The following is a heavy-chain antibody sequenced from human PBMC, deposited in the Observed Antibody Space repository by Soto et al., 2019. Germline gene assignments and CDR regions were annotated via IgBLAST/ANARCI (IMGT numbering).Heavy chain of an antibody. Sequence: PSETLSLPCTLSGGSVSTDYWTWVREARGKGLEWLGYTSYTGSTNYNPSLKSRLTILLNTSKKHFSLKLSSVTAADTAVYYCARGTRATQYYNYFYGLDVWGQGTTVTVSS. V-gene: IGHV4-59*02. J-gene: IGHJ6*02. CDR2: TSYTGST. CDR3: ARGTRATQYYNYFYGLDV. CDR1: GGSVSTDY.